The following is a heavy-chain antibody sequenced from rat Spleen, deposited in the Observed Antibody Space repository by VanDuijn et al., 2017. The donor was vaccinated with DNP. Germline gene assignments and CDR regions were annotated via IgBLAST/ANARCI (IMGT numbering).Heavy chain of an antibody. CDR3: TRAGGLLRIVTSYFDY. CDR2: MSTVGNP. CDR1: GFSLTSNS. Sequence: QVQLKESGPGLVQPSQTLSLTCTVSGFSLTSNSVTWVRQPPGKGLAWIAAMSTVGNPYYNSTLKSRLSITRDTSKGQVFFQMNRLQTEDTAIYFCTRAGGLLRIVTSYFDYWGQGVMVTVSS. D-gene: IGHD1-6*01. J-gene: IGHJ2*01. V-gene: IGHV2S12*01.